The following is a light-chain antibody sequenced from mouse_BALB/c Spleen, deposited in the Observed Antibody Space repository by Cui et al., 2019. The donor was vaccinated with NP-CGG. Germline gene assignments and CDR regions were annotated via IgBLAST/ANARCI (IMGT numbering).Light chain of an antibody. CDR2: GTN. CDR3: ALWYSNHWV. Sequence: QAVMTQESALTPSPGETVTLTCRSRSGAVTTSNYANWVEEKPDHLFTGLIGGTNNRAPGVPARFSGSLIGDKAALTITGAQTEDEAIYFCALWYSNHWVFGGGTKLTVL. CDR1: SGAVTTSNY. J-gene: IGLJ1*01. V-gene: IGLV1*01.